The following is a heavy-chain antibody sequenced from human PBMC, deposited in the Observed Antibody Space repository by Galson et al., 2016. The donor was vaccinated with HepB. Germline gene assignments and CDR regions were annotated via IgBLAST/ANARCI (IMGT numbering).Heavy chain of an antibody. D-gene: IGHD1-26*01. CDR1: GYTFTNYG. CDR3: ARVGPMGSYEY. CDR2: ISPYNGDT. J-gene: IGHJ4*02. Sequence: SVKVSCKASGYTFTNYGITWVRQAPGPGLEWMGWISPYNGDTNFAQKFQGRVTMTTDTSTSTVYMELRSLRYDNTAVYFCARVGPMGSYEYWGQGTRVTVSS. V-gene: IGHV1-18*01.